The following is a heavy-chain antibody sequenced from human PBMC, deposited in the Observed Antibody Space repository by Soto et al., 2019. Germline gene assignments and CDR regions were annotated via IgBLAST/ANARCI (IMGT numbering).Heavy chain of an antibody. CDR3: ARGVGYCSSTSCPKYFQH. CDR2: IYYSGRA. CDR1: PVSRGSAEND. J-gene: IGHJ1*01. D-gene: IGHD2-2*01. V-gene: IGHV4-39*01. Sequence: LARTFSPVSRGSAENDCCWFSQPPGKGLEWIGNIYYSGRASYTPSLKSRVTISVDTSKNQVSLKLSSVTAADTAVYYCARGVGYCSSTSCPKYFQHWGQG.